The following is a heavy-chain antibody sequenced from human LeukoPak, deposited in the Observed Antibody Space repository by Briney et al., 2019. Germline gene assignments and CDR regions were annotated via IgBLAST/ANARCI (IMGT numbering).Heavy chain of an antibody. Sequence: GGSLRLSCAGSGFTSSTYAMSWVRQAPGKGLEWVSAISSGRTTYYVDSVKGRFTISRDNSKNTLYLQMNSLRAEDTAVYYCAKHSMFGGGHFDYWGQGTLVTVSS. CDR2: ISSGRTT. D-gene: IGHD3-16*01. CDR1: GFTSSTYA. CDR3: AKHSMFGGGHFDY. J-gene: IGHJ4*02. V-gene: IGHV3-23*01.